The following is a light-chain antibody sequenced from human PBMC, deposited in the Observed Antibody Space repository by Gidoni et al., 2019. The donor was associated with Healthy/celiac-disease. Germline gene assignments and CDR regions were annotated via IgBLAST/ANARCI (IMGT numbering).Light chain of an antibody. J-gene: IGKJ1*01. Sequence: IVMPQSPLSLPVTPGEPASISCRSSQSLLHSNGYNYLDWYLQKPGQSPQLLIYLGSNRASGVPDRFSGSGSGTDFTLKISRVEAEDVGVYYCMQALQTPPAFXQXTKVEIK. CDR1: QSLLHSNGYNY. V-gene: IGKV2-28*01. CDR3: MQALQTPPA. CDR2: LGS.